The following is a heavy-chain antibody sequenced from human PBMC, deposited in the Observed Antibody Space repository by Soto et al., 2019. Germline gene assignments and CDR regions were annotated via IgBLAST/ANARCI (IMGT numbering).Heavy chain of an antibody. CDR3: ARGNYDYVWGSYLTYYFDY. D-gene: IGHD3-16*02. CDR2: IYYSGST. J-gene: IGHJ4*02. Sequence: SETLSLTCTVSGGSISSGGYYWSWIRQHPGKGLEWIGYIYYSGSTYYNPSLKSRVTISVDTSKNQFSLKLSSVTAADTAVYYCARGNYDYVWGSYLTYYFDYWGQGTLVTVSS. CDR1: GGSISSGGYY. V-gene: IGHV4-31*03.